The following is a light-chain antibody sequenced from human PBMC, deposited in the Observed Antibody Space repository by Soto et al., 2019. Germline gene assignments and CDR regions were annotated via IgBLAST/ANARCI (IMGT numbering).Light chain of an antibody. CDR3: QQYGSSPLT. J-gene: IGKJ4*01. V-gene: IGKV1-8*01. CDR2: GAS. Sequence: AIRMTQSPSSLSASIGDTVTITCRASQDIGSVLAWYQQKPGTAPKVLISGASDLHGGVPSRFSGSGSRTDFTLTISRLEPEDFAVYFCQQYGSSPLTFGGGTKVEIK. CDR1: QDIGSV.